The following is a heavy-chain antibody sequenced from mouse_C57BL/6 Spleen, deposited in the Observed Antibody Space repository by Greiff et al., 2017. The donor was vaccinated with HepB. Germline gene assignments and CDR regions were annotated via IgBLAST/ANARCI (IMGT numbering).Heavy chain of an antibody. Sequence: QVQLQQSGAELARPGASVKMSCKASGYTFTSYTMHWVKQRPGQGLEWIGYINPSSGYTKYNQKFKDKATLTADKSSSTAYMQLSSLTSEDSAVYYCTPSWAWFAYWGQGTLVTVSA. CDR1: GYTFTSYT. CDR3: TPSWAWFAY. D-gene: IGHD3-1*01. CDR2: INPSSGYT. J-gene: IGHJ3*01. V-gene: IGHV1-4*01.